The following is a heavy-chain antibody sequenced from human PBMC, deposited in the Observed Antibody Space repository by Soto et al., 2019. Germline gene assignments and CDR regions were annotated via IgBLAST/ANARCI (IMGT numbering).Heavy chain of an antibody. CDR3: ARARYCSGGSCYRWGFDP. J-gene: IGHJ5*02. CDR2: INHSGRT. Sequence: QVQLQQWGAGLLKPSETLSLTCAVYGGSFSGYYWSWIRQPPGKGLEWIGEINHSGRTNYNPSLKSRATISVDTSKNQFSLKLSSVTAADTAVYYCARARYCSGGSCYRWGFDPWGQGTLVTVSS. D-gene: IGHD2-15*01. V-gene: IGHV4-34*01. CDR1: GGSFSGYY.